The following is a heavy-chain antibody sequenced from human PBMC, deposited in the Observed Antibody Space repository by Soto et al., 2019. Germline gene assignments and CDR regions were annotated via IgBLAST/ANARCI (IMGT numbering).Heavy chain of an antibody. V-gene: IGHV4-4*02. D-gene: IGHD1-1*01. Sequence: QVQLRESGPGLVKPSGTLSLTCTVSGGSVTNSNWWSWVRQPPGKGLEWIGEIYHSGSTNYNPSLQSRVTISLDKSKNQFSLKLISVTAADTAVYYCARLSPWTGVDYWGQGTLVTVSS. J-gene: IGHJ4*02. CDR3: ARLSPWTGVDY. CDR2: IYHSGST. CDR1: GGSVTNSNW.